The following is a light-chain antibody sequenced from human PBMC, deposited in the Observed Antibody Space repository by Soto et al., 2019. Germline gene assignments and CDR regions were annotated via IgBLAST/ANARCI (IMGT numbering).Light chain of an antibody. CDR2: DVS. CDR1: GSDVGGYNY. J-gene: IGLJ2*01. CDR3: NSYTSTIHVL. V-gene: IGLV2-14*01. Sequence: QSVLTQPASVSGSPGQSITISCTGTGSDVGGYNYVSWYQQHPGKAPKLVIYDVSHRPSGVSNRFSGSKSGYTASLTISGLQAEDEADYYCNSYTSTIHVLFGGGTKLTVL.